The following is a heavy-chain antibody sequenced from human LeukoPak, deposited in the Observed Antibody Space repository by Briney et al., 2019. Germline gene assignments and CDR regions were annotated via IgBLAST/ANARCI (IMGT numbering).Heavy chain of an antibody. CDR2: IYYSGSS. J-gene: IGHJ4*02. CDR3: ASGPDYYGSGFDY. V-gene: IGHV4-39*07. CDR1: GGSISSSSYY. D-gene: IGHD3-10*01. Sequence: PSETLSLTCTVSGGSISSSSYYWGWIRQSPGKGLEWIGNIYYSGSSYYNPSLKSRVTISEDTSKNQFSLKLSSVTAADTAVYYCASGPDYYGSGFDYWGQGTLVTVSS.